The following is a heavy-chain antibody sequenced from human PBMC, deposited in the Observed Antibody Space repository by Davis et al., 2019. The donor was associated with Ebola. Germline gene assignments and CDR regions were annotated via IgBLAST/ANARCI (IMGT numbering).Heavy chain of an antibody. V-gene: IGHV1-46*01. D-gene: IGHD3-9*01. CDR3: ARGKRYFDWLLPFDY. Sequence: ASVKVSCKASGGTFSSYAISWVRQAPGQGLEWMGIINPSGGSTSYAQKFQGRVTMTRDTSTSTVYMELSSLRSEDTAVYYCARGKRYFDWLLPFDYWGQGTLVTVSS. J-gene: IGHJ4*02. CDR2: INPSGGST. CDR1: GGTFSSYA.